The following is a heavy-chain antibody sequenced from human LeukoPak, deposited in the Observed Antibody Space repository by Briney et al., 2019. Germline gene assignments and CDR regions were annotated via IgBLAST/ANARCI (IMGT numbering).Heavy chain of an antibody. Sequence: GGSLRLSCAASGFTFSSYSMNWVRQAPGKGLEWVSYISSSSSTMYYADSVKGRFTISRDNAKNSLYLQMNSLRDEDTAVYYYARAILPDGSGSCYFDYWGQGTPVTVSS. D-gene: IGHD3-10*01. CDR2: ISSSSSTM. V-gene: IGHV3-48*02. CDR1: GFTFSSYS. CDR3: ARAILPDGSGSCYFDY. J-gene: IGHJ4*02.